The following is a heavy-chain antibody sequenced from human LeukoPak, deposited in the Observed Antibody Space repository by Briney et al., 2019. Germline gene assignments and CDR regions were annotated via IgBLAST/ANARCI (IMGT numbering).Heavy chain of an antibody. Sequence: ASVKVSCKASGGTFSSYAISWVRQAPGQGLEWMGGNIPIFGTANYAQKFQGRVTITADESTSTAYMELSSLRSEDTAVYYCARVLAATGWFDPWGQGTLVTVSS. D-gene: IGHD2-15*01. CDR2: NIPIFGTA. V-gene: IGHV1-69*01. CDR3: ARVLAATGWFDP. CDR1: GGTFSSYA. J-gene: IGHJ5*02.